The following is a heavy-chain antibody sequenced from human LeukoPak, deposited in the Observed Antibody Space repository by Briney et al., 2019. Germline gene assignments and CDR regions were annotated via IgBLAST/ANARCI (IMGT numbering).Heavy chain of an antibody. Sequence: QPGGSLRLSCAASGFTFSSYGMHWVRQAPGKGLEWVAVISYDGSNKYYADSVKGRFTISRDNSKNTLYLQMNSLRAEDTAVYYCAKDQPVAGGDYYFDYWGQGTLVTVSS. CDR3: AKDQPVAGGDYYFDY. J-gene: IGHJ4*02. CDR1: GFTFSSYG. D-gene: IGHD6-19*01. V-gene: IGHV3-30*18. CDR2: ISYDGSNK.